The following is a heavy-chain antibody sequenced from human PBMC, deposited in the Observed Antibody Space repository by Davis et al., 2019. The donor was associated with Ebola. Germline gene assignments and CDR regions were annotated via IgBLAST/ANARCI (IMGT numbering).Heavy chain of an antibody. J-gene: IGHJ5*02. D-gene: IGHD2-2*02. Sequence: PGGSLRLSCRGSGFTFGDYAMSWVRQAPGKGLEWVGFMRSKGFGGTTEYAASVKGRFTISRDDSKGIAYLQMNSLKTEDTAVYYCTGGNCFSTSCYKNWFDPWGQGTLVTVSS. V-gene: IGHV3-49*04. CDR1: GFTFGDYA. CDR3: TGGNCFSTSCYKNWFDP. CDR2: MRSKGFGGTT.